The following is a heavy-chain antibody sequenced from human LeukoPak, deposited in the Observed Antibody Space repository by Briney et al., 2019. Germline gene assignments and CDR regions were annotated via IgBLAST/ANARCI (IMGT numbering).Heavy chain of an antibody. J-gene: IGHJ4*02. D-gene: IGHD6-19*01. Sequence: PGGSLRLSCAASGFSFDDSGMSWVCQAPGKGLGWVFGINWTGGTTGYESSVKGRFTIPRDNAKNSLFLQRNSLRAEDTALYYCARDLKGRAVPRTGHYWGQGTLVTVSS. CDR3: ARDLKGRAVPRTGHY. V-gene: IGHV3-20*04. CDR1: GFSFDDSG. CDR2: INWTGGTT.